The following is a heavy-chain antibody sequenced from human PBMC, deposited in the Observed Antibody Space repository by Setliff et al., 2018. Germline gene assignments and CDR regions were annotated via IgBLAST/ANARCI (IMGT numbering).Heavy chain of an antibody. CDR3: ARSGGGWFGELFHYYYGMDV. J-gene: IGHJ6*02. D-gene: IGHD3-10*01. V-gene: IGHV3-13*01. CDR2: IGTAGDT. Sequence: PGGSLRLSCAASGFTFSSYDMHWVSQATGKGLEWVSAIGTAGDTYYPGSVKGRFTITRENAKNSLYFQMNSLRAGDTAVYYCARSGGGWFGELFHYYYGMDVWGQGTTVTVSS. CDR1: GFTFSSYD.